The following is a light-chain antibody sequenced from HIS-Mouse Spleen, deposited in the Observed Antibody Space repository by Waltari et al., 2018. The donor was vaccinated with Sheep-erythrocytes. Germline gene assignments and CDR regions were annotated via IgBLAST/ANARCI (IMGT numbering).Light chain of an antibody. CDR2: WAS. CDR1: QSVLSSSNNKNY. Sequence: DIVMTQSPDSLAVSLGERATINCKSSQSVLSSSNNKNYLAWYQQKPGQPPKLLIYWASTRESGVPDLFSGSGSGTDFTLTISSLQAEDVAVYYCQQYYSTLLTFGGGTKVEIK. J-gene: IGKJ4*01. CDR3: QQYYSTLLT. V-gene: IGKV4-1*01.